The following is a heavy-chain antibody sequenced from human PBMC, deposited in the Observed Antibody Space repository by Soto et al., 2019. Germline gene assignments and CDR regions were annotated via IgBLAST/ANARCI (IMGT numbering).Heavy chain of an antibody. J-gene: IGHJ6*02. Sequence: QVQVVQSGAEVKKPGASVKVSCKASGYTFTTYYIHWVRQAPGQGLEWMGVINPSGGSINYTQKFQGRVTMTRDTSTSTVYMELSSRRTEVSAVDYWARDGGRGGSDYIYFSGMDVWGQGTTVTVSS. CDR2: INPSGGSI. CDR1: GYTFTTYY. D-gene: IGHD1-26*01. V-gene: IGHV1-46*01. CDR3: ARDGGRGGSDYIYFSGMDV.